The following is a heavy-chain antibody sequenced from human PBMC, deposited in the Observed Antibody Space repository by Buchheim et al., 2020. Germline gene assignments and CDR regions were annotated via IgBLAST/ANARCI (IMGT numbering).Heavy chain of an antibody. CDR1: GYIFTNYW. V-gene: IGHV5-51*01. D-gene: IGHD3-22*01. CDR3: ARKNYYDSSGSGSPFDF. J-gene: IGHJ4*02. CDR2: VYPGGSDN. Sequence: EVQLVQSGAEVKKPGESLKISCKGSGYIFTNYWIGWVRQMPGKGLEWMVVVYPGGSDNRYSPSFQGQVTISADKSITTAYLQWSSLNASDTAMYYCARKNYYDSSGSGSPFDFWGQGTL.